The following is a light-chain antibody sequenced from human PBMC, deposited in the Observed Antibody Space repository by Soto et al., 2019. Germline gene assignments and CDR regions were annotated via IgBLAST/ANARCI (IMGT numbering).Light chain of an antibody. CDR3: SSSTSSSTLV. CDR2: EVS. J-gene: IGLJ2*01. Sequence: QSALTQPASVSGSPGQPITISCTGTSSDVGGYNYVSWYQQHPGIAPKLMISEVSNRPSGVSNRFSGSKSGNTASLTISGLQAEEAADYYCSSSTSSSTLVFGGGTKLTVL. V-gene: IGLV2-14*01. CDR1: SSDVGGYNY.